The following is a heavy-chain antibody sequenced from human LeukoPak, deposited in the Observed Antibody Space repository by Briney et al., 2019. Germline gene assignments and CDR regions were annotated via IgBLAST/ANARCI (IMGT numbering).Heavy chain of an antibody. CDR1: GGTFSSYA. D-gene: IGHD7-27*01. J-gene: IGHJ4*02. V-gene: IGHV1-69*05. Sequence: ASVKVSCKASGGTFSSYAISWVRQAPGQGLEWMGGIIPIFGTANYAQKFQGRVTITTDESTSTAYMELRSLRSDDTAVYYCARDNWGSNYFDYWGQGTLVTVSS. CDR2: IIPIFGTA. CDR3: ARDNWGSNYFDY.